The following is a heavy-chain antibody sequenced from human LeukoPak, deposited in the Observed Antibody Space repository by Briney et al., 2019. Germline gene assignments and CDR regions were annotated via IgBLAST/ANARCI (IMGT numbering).Heavy chain of an antibody. V-gene: IGHV4-61*01. Sequence: SETLSLTCTVSGGSVSSGSYYWSWIRQPPGKGLEWIGYIYYSGSTNYNPSLKSRVTISVDTSENQFSLKLSSVTAADTAVYYCAREVVPAATVDYWGQGTLVTVSS. J-gene: IGHJ4*02. CDR3: AREVVPAATVDY. D-gene: IGHD2-2*01. CDR1: GGSVSSGSYY. CDR2: IYYSGST.